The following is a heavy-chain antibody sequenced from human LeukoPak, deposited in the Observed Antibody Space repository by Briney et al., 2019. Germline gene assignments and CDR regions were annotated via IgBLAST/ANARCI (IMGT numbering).Heavy chain of an antibody. CDR3: AREREDILTGSNAFDI. J-gene: IGHJ3*02. V-gene: IGHV4-30-4*08. CDR2: IYYSGST. Sequence: SETLSLTCTVSGGSISSYYWSWIRQPPGKGLEWIGYIYYSGSTYYNPSLKSRVTISVDTSKNQFSLKLSSVTAADTAVYYCAREREDILTGSNAFDIWGQGTMVTVSS. D-gene: IGHD3-9*01. CDR1: GGSISSYY.